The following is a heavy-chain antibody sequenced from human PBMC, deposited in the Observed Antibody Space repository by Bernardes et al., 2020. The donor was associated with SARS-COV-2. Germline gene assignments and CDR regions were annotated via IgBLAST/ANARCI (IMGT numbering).Heavy chain of an antibody. D-gene: IGHD5-12*01. CDR1: GYSFTSHW. V-gene: IGHV5-51*01. Sequence: GESLMISCEASGYSFTSHWIAWVRQMPGTGLEWMGTIYPGDSDTRYSPSFEGQVTISADKSISTAYLQWSSLKASDTAIYYCARPEIYSGYENWGQGTLVTVSS. J-gene: IGHJ4*02. CDR2: IYPGDSDT. CDR3: ARPEIYSGYEN.